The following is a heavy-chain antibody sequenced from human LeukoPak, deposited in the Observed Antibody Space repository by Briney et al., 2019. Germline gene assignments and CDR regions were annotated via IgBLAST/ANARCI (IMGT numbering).Heavy chain of an antibody. CDR3: ARGPLSGYEDY. CDR2: INSGGRTT. V-gene: IGHV3-74*01. CDR1: GFIFSSFW. Sequence: TGGSLRLSCAASGFIFSSFWMHWVRHVPGKGLVWVSHINSGGRTTDYADSVRGRFTISRDNAKNTLYLQMNRLAVEDTAVYYCARGPLSGYEDYWGQGILVAVSS. D-gene: IGHD5-12*01. J-gene: IGHJ4*02.